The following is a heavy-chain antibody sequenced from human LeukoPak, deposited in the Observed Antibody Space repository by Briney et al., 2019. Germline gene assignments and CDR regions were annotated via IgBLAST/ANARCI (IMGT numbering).Heavy chain of an antibody. Sequence: GGSLRLSCAASGFTSSSYDLHWVRPPTGSGLEWVSGIGTADDTYYADSVRGRFTISRENAKNSLNLHMTSLRAGDAAVYYCARGYNWNNGDFFGLDVWGLGTTVTVSS. CDR2: IGTADDT. CDR3: ARGYNWNNGDFFGLDV. D-gene: IGHD1-20*01. J-gene: IGHJ6*02. V-gene: IGHV3-13*01. CDR1: GFTSSSYD.